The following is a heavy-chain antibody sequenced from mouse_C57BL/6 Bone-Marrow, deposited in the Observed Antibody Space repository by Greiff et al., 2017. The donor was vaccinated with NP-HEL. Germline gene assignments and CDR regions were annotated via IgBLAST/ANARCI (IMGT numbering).Heavy chain of an antibody. V-gene: IGHV1-69*01. CDR1: GYTFTSYW. J-gene: IGHJ2*01. CDR2: IDPSDSYT. Sequence: QVQLKQSGAELVMPGASVKLSCKASGYTFTSYWMHWVKQRPGQGLEWIGEIDPSDSYTNYNQKFKGKSTLTVDKSSSTAYMQLSSLTSEDSAVYYCARGDYGYFDYWGQGTTLTVSS. CDR3: ARGDYGYFDY. D-gene: IGHD1-1*02.